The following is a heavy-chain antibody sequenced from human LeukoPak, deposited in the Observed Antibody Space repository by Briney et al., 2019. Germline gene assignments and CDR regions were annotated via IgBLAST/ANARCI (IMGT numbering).Heavy chain of an antibody. D-gene: IGHD3-10*01. CDR2: IKEDGSEK. CDR1: GLTFRSYW. J-gene: IGHJ4*02. Sequence: PGGSLRLSCAASGLTFRSYWMSWVRQAPGKGLEWVANIKEDGSEKYYVDSVKGRFTISRDNSKNTLYLQMNSLRAEDTAVYYCAKGHLRFAESVPFDHWGQGTLVTVSS. CDR3: AKGHLRFAESVPFDH. V-gene: IGHV3-7*01.